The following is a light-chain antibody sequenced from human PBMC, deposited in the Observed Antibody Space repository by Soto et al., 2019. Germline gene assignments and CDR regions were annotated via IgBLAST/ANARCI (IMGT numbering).Light chain of an antibody. CDR1: QSVNSNY. CDR3: QQYGNSGVT. CDR2: GVS. J-gene: IGKJ3*01. Sequence: EIVMTQSPATLSLSPGERATLYCRASQSVNSNYLAWHQQKPGQAPRLLIYGVSSRATGIPDRFSGSGSGTDFTLTISRLEPEDFAVYYCQQYGNSGVTFGPGTKVDIK. V-gene: IGKV3-20*01.